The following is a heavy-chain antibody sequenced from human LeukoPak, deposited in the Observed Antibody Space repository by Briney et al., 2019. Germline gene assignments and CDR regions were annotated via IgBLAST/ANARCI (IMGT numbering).Heavy chain of an antibody. CDR1: GFTFSSYS. CDR2: ISSSSYI. CDR3: ARDQGSYYGSGSYKTFDY. J-gene: IGHJ4*02. D-gene: IGHD3-10*01. Sequence: PGGSLRLSCAASGFTFSSYSMNWVRQAPGKGLEWVSSISSSSYIYYADSVKGRFTISRDNAKNSLYLQMNSLRAGDTAVYYCARDQGSYYGSGSYKTFDYWGQGTLVTVSS. V-gene: IGHV3-21*01.